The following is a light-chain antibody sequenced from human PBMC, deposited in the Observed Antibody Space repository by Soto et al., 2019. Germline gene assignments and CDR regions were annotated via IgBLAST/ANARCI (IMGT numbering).Light chain of an antibody. CDR2: DVS. CDR3: SSFTTSSSVV. Sequence: QSVLTQPASVSGSPGQSITISCTETSSDVGDYNYVSWYQQHPGKAPKLMLFDVSNRPSGVSNRFSGSKSGNTASLTISGLQAEDEADYYCSSFTTSSSVVFGGGTKLTVL. J-gene: IGLJ2*01. CDR1: SSDVGDYNY. V-gene: IGLV2-14*01.